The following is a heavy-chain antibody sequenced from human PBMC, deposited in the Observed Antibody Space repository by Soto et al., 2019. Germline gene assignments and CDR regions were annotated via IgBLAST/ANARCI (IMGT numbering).Heavy chain of an antibody. CDR3: AKDLFPTSGQRFFFES. CDR1: VFTFSTYA. CDR2: ILHDETP. D-gene: IGHD2-21*01. J-gene: IGHJ4*02. V-gene: IGHV3-23*01. Sequence: PWWSLRLSCSASVFTFSTYAMTWFRQAPGRGLEWVSTILHDETPFYTDSVKGRFTISRDNVRGTLYLQMNGLRVEDAALYFCAKDLFPTSGQRFFFESWGQGSLVTVSS.